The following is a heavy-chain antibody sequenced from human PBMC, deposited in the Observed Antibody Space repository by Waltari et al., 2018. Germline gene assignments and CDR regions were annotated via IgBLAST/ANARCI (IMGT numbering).Heavy chain of an antibody. J-gene: IGHJ6*03. CDR1: GGSFSGYY. CDR3: ARAVGSSWYSYYYYYMDV. CDR2: INHSGST. Sequence: QVQLQQWGAGLLKPSETLSLTCAVYGGSFSGYYWSWIRQPPGKGLEWIGEINHSGSTNYHPSLKRRVTISVDTSKNQFSLKLSSVTAADTAVYYCARAVGSSWYSYYYYYMDVWGKGTTVTISS. V-gene: IGHV4-34*01. D-gene: IGHD6-13*01.